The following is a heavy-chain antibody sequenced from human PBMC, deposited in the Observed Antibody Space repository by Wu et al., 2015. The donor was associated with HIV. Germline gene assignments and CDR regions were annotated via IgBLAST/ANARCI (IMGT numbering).Heavy chain of an antibody. CDR2: INPNSGDT. CDR1: GYTFTDYY. V-gene: IGHV1-2*02. J-gene: IGHJ4*02. D-gene: IGHD5-12*01. Sequence: QVQLVQSGAEVRKPGASMKVSCKAYGYTFTDYYMHWLRQAPGQGLELMGWINPNSGDTDFAQKFQGRVTITRDTSITTAYMDLNRLRSDDTAVYYCARLSNSGYDHWGQGNIGHRLL. CDR3: ARLSNSGYDH.